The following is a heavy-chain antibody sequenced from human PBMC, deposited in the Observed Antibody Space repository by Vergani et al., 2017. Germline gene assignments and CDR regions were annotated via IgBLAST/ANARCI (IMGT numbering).Heavy chain of an antibody. D-gene: IGHD3-10*01. V-gene: IGHV1-69*01. CDR1: GGTFSSYA. CDR3: ARASPGGPINYYYYYMDV. J-gene: IGHJ6*03. Sequence: QVQLVQSGAEVKKPGSSVKVSCKASGGTFSSYAISWVRQAPGQRLEWMGGIIPIFGTANYAQKFQGRVTITADESTSTAYMELSSLRSEDTAVYYCARASPGGPINYYYYYMDVWGKGTTVTVSS. CDR2: IIPIFGTA.